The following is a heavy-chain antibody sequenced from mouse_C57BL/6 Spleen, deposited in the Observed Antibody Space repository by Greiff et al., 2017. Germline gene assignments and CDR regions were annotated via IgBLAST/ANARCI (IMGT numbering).Heavy chain of an antibody. D-gene: IGHD1-1*01. V-gene: IGHV2-9-1*01. J-gene: IGHJ1*03. CDR1: GFSLTSYA. CDR3: ARNYYGSSYWYFEV. CDR2: IWTGGGT. Sequence: QVQLQQSGPGLVAPSQSLSITCTVSGFSLTSYAISWVRQPPGKGLEWLGVIWTGGGTNYNSALKSRLSLSKDNSKSQVFLKMNSLQTDDTARYCCARNYYGSSYWYFEVWGTGTTVTVSS.